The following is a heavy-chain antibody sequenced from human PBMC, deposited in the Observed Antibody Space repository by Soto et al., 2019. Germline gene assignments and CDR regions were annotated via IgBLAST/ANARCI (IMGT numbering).Heavy chain of an antibody. CDR3: ATTLTTSAEYSQQ. J-gene: IGHJ1*01. CDR1: GFIFRNYW. CDR2: IKDDGSDI. D-gene: IGHD3-16*01. V-gene: IGHV3-7*01. Sequence: EVQLVESGGGLVQPGGSLRLSCAASGFIFRNYWMSWFRQAPGKGREWVAHIKDDGSDIHYVDSVKARFTISTDNAKSSLILQMNSLRTEDTAVYYCATTLTTSAEYSQQWGQGTPVSVS.